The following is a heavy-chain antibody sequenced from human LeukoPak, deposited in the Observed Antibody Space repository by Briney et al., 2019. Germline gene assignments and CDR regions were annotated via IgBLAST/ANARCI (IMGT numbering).Heavy chain of an antibody. CDR3: AKVSYRCSGGTCYSSYYYGMDV. V-gene: IGHV3-30*18. CDR2: ISSDGSDK. Sequence: PGRSLRLCCAGCGFSFSSYGMHWVRQAPGKGLEWVAVISSDGSDKYYADSVKGRFPISRDNSKNTLYLQMNSLRAEDTAVYYCAKVSYRCSGGTCYSSYYYGMDVWGQGTTVTVSS. CDR1: GFSFSSYG. J-gene: IGHJ6*02. D-gene: IGHD2-15*01.